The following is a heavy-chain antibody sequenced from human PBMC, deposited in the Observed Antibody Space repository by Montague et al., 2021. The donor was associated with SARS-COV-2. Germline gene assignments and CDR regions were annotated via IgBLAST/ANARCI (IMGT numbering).Heavy chain of an antibody. CDR1: GFIFSSYE. V-gene: IGHV3-48*03. J-gene: IGHJ6*02. CDR2: ISSSGGGSTK. CDR3: ARDRDWDDWCGMDV. D-gene: IGHD2-21*01. Sequence: SRRLSCAASGFIFSSYEMNWVRQAPGKGLEWISYISSSGGGSTKHYTDSVKGRFTISRDSAKNSLHLQMNSLRVEDTAIYYCARDRDWDDWCGMDVWGQGTTVTVSS.